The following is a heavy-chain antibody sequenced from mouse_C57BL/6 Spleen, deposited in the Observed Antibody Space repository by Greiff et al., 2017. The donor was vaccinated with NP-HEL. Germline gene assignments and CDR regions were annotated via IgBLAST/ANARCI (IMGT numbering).Heavy chain of an antibody. Sequence: EVQRVESGGGLVQPKGSLKLSCAASGFSFNTYAMNWVRQAPGKGLEWVARIRSKSNNYATYYADSVKDRFTISRDDSESMLYLQMNNLKTEDTAMYYCVRRGSSYGAMDYWGQGTSVTVSS. D-gene: IGHD1-1*01. CDR3: VRRGSSYGAMDY. V-gene: IGHV10-1*01. CDR1: GFSFNTYA. CDR2: IRSKSNNYAT. J-gene: IGHJ4*01.